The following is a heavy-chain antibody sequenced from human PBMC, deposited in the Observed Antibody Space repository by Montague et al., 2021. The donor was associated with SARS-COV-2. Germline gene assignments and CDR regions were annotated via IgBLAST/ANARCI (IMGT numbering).Heavy chain of an antibody. Sequence: QSGAEVKKPGESLKISCKASGYNFPNYWIGWVRQMPGIGLEWMGIIYPYDSDTRYRPSFQGQVTISADKSINTAYLQWSSLKASDTAVYYCANSATLVVPPASPRPGPYDFDHWGQGTLVTVSS. CDR2: IYPYDSDT. CDR3: ANSATLVVPPASPRPGPYDFDH. D-gene: IGHD2-2*01. V-gene: IGHV5-51*03. J-gene: IGHJ4*01. CDR1: GYNFPNYW.